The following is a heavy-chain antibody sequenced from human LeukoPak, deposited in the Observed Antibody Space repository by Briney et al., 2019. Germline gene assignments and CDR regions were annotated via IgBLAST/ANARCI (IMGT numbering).Heavy chain of an antibody. V-gene: IGHV4-30-4*01. J-gene: IGHJ4*02. Sequence: KSSQTLSLTCTVSGGSISSGDYYWRWIRQPPGKGLEWIGYIYYSGSTYYNPSLKSRVTISVDTSKNQFSLKLSSVTAADTAVYYCARGPYYYDSSGYYYEDYWGQGTLVTVSS. D-gene: IGHD3-22*01. CDR1: GGSISSGDYY. CDR2: IYYSGST. CDR3: ARGPYYYDSSGYYYEDY.